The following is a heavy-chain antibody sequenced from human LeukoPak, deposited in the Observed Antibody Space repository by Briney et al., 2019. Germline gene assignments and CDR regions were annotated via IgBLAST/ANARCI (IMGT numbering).Heavy chain of an antibody. J-gene: IGHJ4*02. CDR2: IKQDGSEK. D-gene: IGHD3-22*01. CDR1: GFTFSSYW. CDR3: ARDLVPQNYYDSSGFLY. V-gene: IGHV3-7*03. Sequence: GGSLRLSRAASGFTFSSYWMSWVRQAPGKGLEWVANIKQDGSEKYYVDSVKGRFTISRDNAKNSLYLQMNSLRAEDTAVYYCARDLVPQNYYDSSGFLYWGQGTLVTVSS.